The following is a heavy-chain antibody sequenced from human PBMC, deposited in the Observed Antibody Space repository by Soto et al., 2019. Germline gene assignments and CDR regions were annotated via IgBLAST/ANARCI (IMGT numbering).Heavy chain of an antibody. CDR1: GYSFTNYR. J-gene: IGHJ6*02. CDR2: IYPGDSDA. Sequence: GESLKISCRGSGYSFTNYRIGSVRQMPGKGLEWMGMIYPGDSDATYSPSFQGQVTISADKSISTAYLQWSSLKASDSAIYYCVRLCGGNCDSPLYGTDVWGQGTTVTVSS. D-gene: IGHD2-15*01. V-gene: IGHV5-51*01. CDR3: VRLCGGNCDSPLYGTDV.